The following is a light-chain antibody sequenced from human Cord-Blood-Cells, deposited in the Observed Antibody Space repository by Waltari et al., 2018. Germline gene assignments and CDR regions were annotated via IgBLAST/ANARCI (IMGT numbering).Light chain of an antibody. CDR1: KSLVYSDGNTY. CDR3: VQGTHGPLWT. J-gene: IGKJ1*01. Sequence: DVVVTQTPLSLPVTIGQPPNILCRSSKSLVYSDGNTYLNWSQQRPGQSPRRLIDKVSNRDSGVPDRVGGRGSGTVFTREFSRVEAGYVGVYYCVQGTHGPLWTFGQGTKVEMK. V-gene: IGKV2-30*01. CDR2: KVS.